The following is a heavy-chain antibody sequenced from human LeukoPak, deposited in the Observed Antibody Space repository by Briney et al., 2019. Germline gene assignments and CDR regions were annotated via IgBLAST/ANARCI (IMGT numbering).Heavy chain of an antibody. CDR3: ARQPPYWASFDY. CDR1: GYSISSGYY. Sequence: SETLSLTCAVSGYSISSGYYWGWIRQPPGKGLEWIGYIHYSGTTNYNPSLRSRITLSVDTSKNQFSLRLTSVTAADTAVYYCARQPPYWASFDYWGQGALVTVSS. J-gene: IGHJ4*02. D-gene: IGHD2-8*02. CDR2: IHYSGTT. V-gene: IGHV4-38-2*01.